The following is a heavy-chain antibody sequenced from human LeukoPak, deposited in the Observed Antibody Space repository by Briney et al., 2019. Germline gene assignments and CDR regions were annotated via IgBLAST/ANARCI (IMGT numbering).Heavy chain of an antibody. CDR1: GYTLTELS. V-gene: IGHV1-24*01. J-gene: IGHJ4*02. CDR2: FDPEDGET. CDR3: ARGSGGGSTNCQRCRLFDS. Sequence: ASVKVSCKVSGYTLTELSMHWVRQAPGKGLEWMGGFDPEDGETIYAQKFQGRVTMTEDTSTDTAYMELTRLRSDDTAAYYCARGSGGGSTNCQRCRLFDSWGQGPLVTVSS. D-gene: IGHD2-15*01.